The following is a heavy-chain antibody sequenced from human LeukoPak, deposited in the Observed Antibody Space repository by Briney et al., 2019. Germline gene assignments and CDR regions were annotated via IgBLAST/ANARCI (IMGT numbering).Heavy chain of an antibody. CDR3: ARAALRTPLTYFDY. V-gene: IGHV4-59*01. D-gene: IGHD5-12*01. CDR1: GGSISSYY. CDR2: IYYTGNT. J-gene: IGHJ4*02. Sequence: SETLSLTCTVSGGSISSYYWSWIRQPPGKGLEWIGYIYYTGNTNYNPSLKSRVTISVDTSKNQFSLKLSSVTAADTAVHYCARAALRTPLTYFDYWGQGTLVTVSS.